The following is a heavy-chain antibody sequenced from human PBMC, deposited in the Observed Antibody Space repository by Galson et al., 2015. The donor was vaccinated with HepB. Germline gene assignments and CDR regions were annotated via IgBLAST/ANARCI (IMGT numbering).Heavy chain of an antibody. CDR1: GFSLSTSGVG. J-gene: IGHJ6*02. CDR3: ARSYDFWSKYIPYAMDV. V-gene: IGHV2-5*01. Sequence: PALVKPTQTLTLTCTFSGFSLSTSGVGVGWIRQSPGKALEWLALIYWNDAKRYSPSLKRRLTITKDTSKKQVVLTMTNMDPVDTATYYCARSYDFWSKYIPYAMDVWGQGTTVTVSS. D-gene: IGHD3-3*01. CDR2: IYWNDAK.